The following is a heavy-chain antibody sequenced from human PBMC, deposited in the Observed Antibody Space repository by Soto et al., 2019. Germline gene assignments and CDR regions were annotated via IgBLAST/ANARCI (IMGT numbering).Heavy chain of an antibody. CDR3: AHSDSRRFLDS. J-gene: IGHJ4*02. CDR2: IYWDDDK. D-gene: IGHD3-16*01. CDR1: GFSLSTSGVG. Sequence: QITLKESGPTLVTPTQTLTLTCTFSGFSLSTSGVGVSWIRQPPGKSLAWLAVIYWDDDKRYSPSLKNRRTITKDTSKNQVVLTLTTMDPVDTATYYCAHSDSRRFLDSWGQGTLVTVSS. V-gene: IGHV2-5*02.